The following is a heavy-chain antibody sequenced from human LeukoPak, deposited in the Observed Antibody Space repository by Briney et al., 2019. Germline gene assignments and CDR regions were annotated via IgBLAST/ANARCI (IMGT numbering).Heavy chain of an antibody. CDR2: ISYDGSNK. CDR1: GFTFSSYA. CDR3: AREGLRYFDWLYSYYFDY. Sequence: GGSLRLSCAASGFTFSSYAMHWVRQAPGKGLEWVAVISYDGSNKYYADSVKGRFTISRDNSKNTLYLQMNSLRAEDMAVYYCAREGLRYFDWLYSYYFDYWGQGTLVTVSS. D-gene: IGHD3-9*01. J-gene: IGHJ4*02. V-gene: IGHV3-30-3*01.